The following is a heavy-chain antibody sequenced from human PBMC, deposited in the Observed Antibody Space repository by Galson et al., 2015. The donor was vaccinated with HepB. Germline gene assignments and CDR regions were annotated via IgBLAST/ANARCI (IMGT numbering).Heavy chain of an antibody. D-gene: IGHD3-9*01. V-gene: IGHV1-46*04. CDR2: INPSGGST. J-gene: IGHJ5*02. CDR3: ARGTDILTGYYTEFWFDP. Sequence: SVKVSCKASGYTFTSYYMHWVRQAPGQGLEWMGIINPSGGSTSYAQKLQGRVTMTRDTSTSTVYMELSSLRSEDTAVYYCARGTDILTGYYTEFWFDPWGQGTLVTVSS. CDR1: GYTFTSYY.